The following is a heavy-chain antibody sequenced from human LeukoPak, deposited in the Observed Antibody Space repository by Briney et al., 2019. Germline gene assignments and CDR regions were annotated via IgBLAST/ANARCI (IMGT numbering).Heavy chain of an antibody. CDR2: INPNSGGT. Sequence: ASVKVSCKASGYTFTGYYMHWVRQAPGQGLEWMGWINPNSGGTNYAQKFQGWVTMTRDTSISTAYMELSRLRSDDTAAYYCARDVAVAGRGWFDPWGQGTLVTVSS. CDR3: ARDVAVAGRGWFDP. CDR1: GYTFTGYY. J-gene: IGHJ5*02. D-gene: IGHD6-19*01. V-gene: IGHV1-2*04.